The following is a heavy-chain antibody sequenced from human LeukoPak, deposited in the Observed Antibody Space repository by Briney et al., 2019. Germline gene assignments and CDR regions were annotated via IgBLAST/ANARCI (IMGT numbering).Heavy chain of an antibody. V-gene: IGHV4-30-2*01. J-gene: IGHJ4*02. CDR3: AGGRVWLAFDS. CDR1: GGSISSGGYS. Sequence: SETLSLTCAVSGGSISSGGYSWSWIRQPPGKGLEWIGYIYHSGSTYYNPSLKSRVTISVDRSKNQLSLNLSSVTAADTAVYYCAGGRVWLAFDSWGQGTLVTVSS. CDR2: IYHSGST. D-gene: IGHD5-18*01.